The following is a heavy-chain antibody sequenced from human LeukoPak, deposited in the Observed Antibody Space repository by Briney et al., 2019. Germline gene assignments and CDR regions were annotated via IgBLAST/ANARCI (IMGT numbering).Heavy chain of an antibody. D-gene: IGHD3-10*01. J-gene: IGHJ4*02. V-gene: IGHV3-33*01. CDR1: GFTFSSYG. Sequence: GGSLRLSCAASGFTFSSYGMHWVRQAPGKGLEWVAVIWYDGSNKYYADSVKGRFTISRDNSKNTLYLQMNSLRSEDTAVYYCARKGWFGESYDREFDYWGQGTLVTVSS. CDR3: ARKGWFGESYDREFDY. CDR2: IWYDGSNK.